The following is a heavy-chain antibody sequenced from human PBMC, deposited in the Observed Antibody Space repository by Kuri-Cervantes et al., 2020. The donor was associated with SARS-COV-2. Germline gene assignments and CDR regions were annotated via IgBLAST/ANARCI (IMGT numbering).Heavy chain of an antibody. J-gene: IGHJ6*03. CDR2: IYPGDSDT. CDR1: GYSFTSYG. CDR3: ARRAYGEQVDYYYMDV. V-gene: IGHV5-51*01. Sequence: GESLKISCKGSGYSFTSYGIGWVRQMPGKGLEWMGIIYPGDSDTRYSPSFQGQVIISADKSINTAFLQWSSLKASDTAMYYCARRAYGEQVDYYYMDVWGKGTTVTVSS. D-gene: IGHD4-17*01.